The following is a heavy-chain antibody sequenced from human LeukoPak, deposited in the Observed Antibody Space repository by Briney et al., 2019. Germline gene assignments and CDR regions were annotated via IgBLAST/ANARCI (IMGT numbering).Heavy chain of an antibody. D-gene: IGHD6-19*01. J-gene: IGHJ3*02. V-gene: IGHV3-21*01. CDR3: ATTHSSGWSNAFDI. Sequence: PGGSLRLSCAASGFTFSSYIMNWVRQAPGKGLEWVSSISRSSSYIYYADSVKGRFTISRDNSKNSLYLQMNSLRAEDTAVYYCATTHSSGWSNAFDIWGQGTMVTVSS. CDR1: GFTFSSYI. CDR2: ISRSSSYI.